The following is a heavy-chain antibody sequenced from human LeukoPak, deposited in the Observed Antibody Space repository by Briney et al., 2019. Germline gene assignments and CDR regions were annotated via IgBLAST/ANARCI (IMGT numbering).Heavy chain of an antibody. CDR2: ISSSSSTI. V-gene: IGHV3-48*01. CDR3: ARGGPPYMVRGRSPPPHFDY. Sequence: GGSLRLSCAASGFTFSSYRMNWVRQAPGKGLEWVSYISSSSSTIYYADSVKGRFTISRDNAKNSLYLQMNSLRAEDTAVYYCARGGPPYMVRGRSPPPHFDYWGQGTLVTVSS. D-gene: IGHD3-10*01. J-gene: IGHJ4*02. CDR1: GFTFSSYR.